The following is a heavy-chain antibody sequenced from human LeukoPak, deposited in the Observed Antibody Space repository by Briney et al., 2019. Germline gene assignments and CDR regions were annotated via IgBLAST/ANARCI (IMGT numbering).Heavy chain of an antibody. CDR3: ARGRIVVVPAAMGNWFDP. Sequence: SETLSLTCAVYGGSFSGYYWSWIRQPPGKGLEWIGEINHSGSTNYNPSLKSRVTISVDTSKNQFSLELSSVTAADTAVYYCARGRIVVVPAAMGNWFDPWGQGTLVTVSS. D-gene: IGHD2-2*01. J-gene: IGHJ5*02. CDR2: INHSGST. CDR1: GGSFSGYY. V-gene: IGHV4-34*01.